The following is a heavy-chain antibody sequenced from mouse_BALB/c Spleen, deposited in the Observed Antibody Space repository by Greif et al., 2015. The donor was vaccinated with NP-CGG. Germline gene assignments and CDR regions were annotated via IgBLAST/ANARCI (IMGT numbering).Heavy chain of an antibody. J-gene: IGHJ2*01. CDR3: ARSGRYGEAFDY. V-gene: IGHV5-4*02. CDR2: ISDGGSYT. Sequence: EVMLVESGGGLVKPGGSLKLSCAASGFTFSDYYMYWVRQTPEKRLEWVATISDGGSYTYYPDSVKGRFTISRDNAKNNLYLQMSSLKSEDTAMYYCARSGRYGEAFDYWGQGTTLTVSS. D-gene: IGHD2-14*01. CDR1: GFTFSDYY.